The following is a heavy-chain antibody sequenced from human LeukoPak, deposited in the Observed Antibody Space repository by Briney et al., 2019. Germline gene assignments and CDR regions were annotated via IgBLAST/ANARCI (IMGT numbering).Heavy chain of an antibody. Sequence: SETLSLTCAVYGGSFSGYYWSWIRQPPGKGLEWIGEINHSGSTNYNPSLKSRVTISVDTSKNQFSLKLSSVTAADTAVYYCARQGWYGGYVGYWGQGTLVTVSS. D-gene: IGHD1-26*01. CDR2: INHSGST. J-gene: IGHJ4*02. CDR3: ARQGWYGGYVGY. V-gene: IGHV4-34*01. CDR1: GGSFSGYY.